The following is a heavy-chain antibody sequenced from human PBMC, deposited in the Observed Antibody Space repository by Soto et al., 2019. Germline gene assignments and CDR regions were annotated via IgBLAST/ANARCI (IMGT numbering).Heavy chain of an antibody. CDR2: IYPGDSDT. CDR3: ARPNPYSHSSGSAFDI. CDR1: GYTFTNYW. Sequence: GESLKISCKASGYTFTNYWIGWVRQMPGKGLEWMGIIYPGDSDTRYSPSFQGQITFSADKSLTTAYLQWGSLKASDTAMYYCARPNPYSHSSGSAFDIWGQGTMVTVSS. V-gene: IGHV5-51*01. D-gene: IGHD6-6*01. J-gene: IGHJ3*02.